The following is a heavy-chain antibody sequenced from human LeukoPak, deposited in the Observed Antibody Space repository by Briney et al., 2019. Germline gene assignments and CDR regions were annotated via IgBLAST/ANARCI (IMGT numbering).Heavy chain of an antibody. D-gene: IGHD1-26*01. J-gene: IGHJ4*02. Sequence: GRSLRLSCAASSFGFSTYAMHWARQAPGKGLEWVAYTSFDGSNKHYGDSVKGRFTISRDNSKNTLFLQMDGLRVEDTAVYYCARGLVGATPRLDYWGQGTLVTVSS. CDR1: SFGFSTYA. CDR3: ARGLVGATPRLDY. V-gene: IGHV3-30*03. CDR2: TSFDGSNK.